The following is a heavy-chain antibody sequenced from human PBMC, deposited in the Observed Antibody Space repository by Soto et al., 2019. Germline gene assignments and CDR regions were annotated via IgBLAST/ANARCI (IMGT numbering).Heavy chain of an antibody. CDR2: VIPIFGTA. J-gene: IGHJ4*02. CDR3: ARLQTGDGSSHFDY. CDR1: GGTFSSYA. Sequence: QVQLVQSGAEVKKPGSSVKVSCQASGGTFSSYAISWVRQAPGQGLEWMGGVIPIFGTANYAQKFQGRVTITADESTSTACMELSSLRAEDTAVYYCARLQTGDGSSHFDYWGQGTLVTVSS. D-gene: IGHD1-26*01. V-gene: IGHV1-69*12.